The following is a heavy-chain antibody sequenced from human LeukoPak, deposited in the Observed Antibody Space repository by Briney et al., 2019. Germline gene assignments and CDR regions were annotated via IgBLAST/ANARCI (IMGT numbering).Heavy chain of an antibody. CDR3: AGSDTIGYLPREWDYWYFDL. D-gene: IGHD3-22*01. J-gene: IGHJ2*01. Sequence: SGGSLRLSCAASGFTFSSYAMSWVRQAPGKGLEWVSAISGSGGSTYYADSVKDRFTISRDNSKNTLYLQMNSLRAEDTAVYYCAGSDTIGYLPREWDYWYFDLWGRGTLVTVSS. CDR2: ISGSGGST. CDR1: GFTFSSYA. V-gene: IGHV3-23*01.